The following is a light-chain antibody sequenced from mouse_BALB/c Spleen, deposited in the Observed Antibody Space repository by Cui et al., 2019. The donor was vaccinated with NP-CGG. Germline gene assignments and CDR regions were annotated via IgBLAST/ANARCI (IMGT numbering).Light chain of an antibody. V-gene: IGLV1*01. CDR1: SGAVTTSNY. Sequence: QAVVTRESALTTLPGATVTLTCRSSSGAVTTSNYANWVQEKPDHLFTGLIGGTNNRAPGVPARFSGSLIGDKAALTIKGAQTEDEAIYFCALWYSNHWVFGGGTKLTVL. CDR3: ALWYSNHWV. CDR2: GTN. J-gene: IGLJ1*01.